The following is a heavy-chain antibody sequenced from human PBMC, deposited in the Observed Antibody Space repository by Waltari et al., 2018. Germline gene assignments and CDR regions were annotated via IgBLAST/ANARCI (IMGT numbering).Heavy chain of an antibody. V-gene: IGHV1-18*01. CDR1: GFTFPSYG. Sequence: QVQLVQSGAVVKEPGASLKVSCKASGFTFPSYGVTWVRQAPGQGLEWMGWISVYNGKTDYAQNFRGRVTMTAETSTNTAYMELRSLRSDDTAVYYCARREAVAGLDYWGQGTLVTVSS. J-gene: IGHJ4*02. CDR3: ARREAVAGLDY. D-gene: IGHD6-19*01. CDR2: ISVYNGKT.